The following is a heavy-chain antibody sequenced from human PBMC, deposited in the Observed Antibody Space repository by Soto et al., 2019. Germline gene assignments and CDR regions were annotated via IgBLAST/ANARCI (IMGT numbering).Heavy chain of an antibody. D-gene: IGHD3-3*02. V-gene: IGHV3-23*01. J-gene: IGHJ4*02. CDR3: AKAPEVISSCFDY. CDR2: ISGNGGTT. Sequence: GGSLRLSCAASGFTFSSYAMHWVRQAPGRGLEWVSAISGNGGTTYYADSVKGRFTISRDNSKNTLYLQMNSLRAEDTAVYYCAKAPEVISSCFDYWGQGSLVTVSS. CDR1: GFTFSSYA.